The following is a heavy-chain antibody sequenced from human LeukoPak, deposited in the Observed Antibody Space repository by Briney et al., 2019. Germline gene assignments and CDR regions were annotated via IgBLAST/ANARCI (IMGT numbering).Heavy chain of an antibody. CDR1: GFTFDDYG. CDR2: ISGSGGST. J-gene: IGHJ6*03. V-gene: IGHV3-23*01. Sequence: GGSLRLSCAASGFTFDDYGMSWVRQAPGKGLEWVSAISGSGGSTYYADSVKGRFTISRDNSKNTLYLQMNSLRAEDTAVYYCAKGSGNYYYYYYMDVWGRGTTVTVSS. CDR3: AKGSGNYYYYYYMDV.